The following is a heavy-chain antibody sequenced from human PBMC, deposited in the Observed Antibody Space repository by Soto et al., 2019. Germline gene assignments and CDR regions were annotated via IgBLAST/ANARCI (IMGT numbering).Heavy chain of an antibody. CDR3: ARGLNYFDHHAFDI. V-gene: IGHV3-53*01. D-gene: IGHD3-22*01. CDR1: GFTVSNNY. Sequence: EAQLVESGGGLIQPGGSPRLSCAASGFTVSNNYMVWVRQAPGKGLEWVSVIYSGGSTYYADSVKGRFTISRDKSNNTLYLQMNTLRAEDTAVYYCARGLNYFDHHAFDIWGQGTMVTVSS. J-gene: IGHJ3*02. CDR2: IYSGGST.